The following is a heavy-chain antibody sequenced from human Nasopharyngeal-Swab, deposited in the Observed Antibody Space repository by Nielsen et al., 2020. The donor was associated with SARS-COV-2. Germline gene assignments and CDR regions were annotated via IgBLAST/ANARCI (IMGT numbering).Heavy chain of an antibody. CDR3: ARDGLDYDFWSAYCMDV. J-gene: IGHJ6*02. CDR1: GFTFNNYN. Sequence: GASLKISCAASGFTFNNYNFNWVRQAPGKGLEWVSSISSSSSYIYYADSVKGRFTISRDNAKNSLYQQMNSLRAEDTAVYYCARDGLDYDFWSAYCMDVWGQGTTVTVSS. V-gene: IGHV3-21*01. D-gene: IGHD3-3*01. CDR2: ISSSSSYI.